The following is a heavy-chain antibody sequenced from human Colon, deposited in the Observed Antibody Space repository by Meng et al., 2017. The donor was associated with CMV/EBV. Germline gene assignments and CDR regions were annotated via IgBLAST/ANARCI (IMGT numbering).Heavy chain of an antibody. Sequence: VRLQHGGAGLFEPSETLSRTCAVYGGSFSGYYWSWIRQPPGKGLEWIGEINHSGSTNYNPSLKSRVTISVDTSKNQFSLKLSSVTAADTAVYYCARGLYGSGRHQIDYWGQGTLVTVSS. CDR3: ARGLYGSGRHQIDY. J-gene: IGHJ4*02. V-gene: IGHV4-34*01. CDR1: GGSFSGYY. D-gene: IGHD3-10*01. CDR2: INHSGST.